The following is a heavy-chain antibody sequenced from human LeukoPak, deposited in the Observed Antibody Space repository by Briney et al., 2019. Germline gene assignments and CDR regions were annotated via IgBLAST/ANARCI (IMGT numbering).Heavy chain of an antibody. CDR2: ISGSGGST. CDR3: ARAEGYGSGPGGP. Sequence: SGGSLRLSCAASGFTFSSYAMSWVRQAPGKGLEWVSAISGSGGSTYYADSVKGRFTISRDNSKNTLYLQMNSLRAEDTAVYYCARAEGYGSGPGGPWGQGTLVTVSS. CDR1: GFTFSSYA. D-gene: IGHD3-10*01. V-gene: IGHV3-23*01. J-gene: IGHJ5*02.